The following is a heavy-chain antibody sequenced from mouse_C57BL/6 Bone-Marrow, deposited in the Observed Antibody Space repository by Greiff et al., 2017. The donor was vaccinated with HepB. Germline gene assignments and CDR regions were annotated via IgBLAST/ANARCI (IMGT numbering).Heavy chain of an antibody. D-gene: IGHD1-1*01. CDR2: INPSSGYT. CDR3: ARGSSYLYYYAMDY. V-gene: IGHV1-7*01. Sequence: QVQLQQSGAELAKPGASVKLSCKASGYTFTSYWMHWVKQRPGQGLEWIGYINPSSGYTKNNQKFKDKATLPADKSSSTAYMQLSSLTYEDSAVYYCARGSSYLYYYAMDYWGQGTSVTVSS. J-gene: IGHJ4*01. CDR1: GYTFTSYW.